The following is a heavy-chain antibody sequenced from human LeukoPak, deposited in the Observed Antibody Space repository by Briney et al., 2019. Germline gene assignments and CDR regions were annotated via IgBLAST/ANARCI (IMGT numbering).Heavy chain of an antibody. Sequence: GGSLRLSCAASGFTFSSYAMHWVRQAPGKGLEYVSAISSNGGSTYYANSVKGRFTISGDNSKNTLYLQMGSLRAEDMAVYYCARSNSGSYYGGVIDYWGQGTLVTVSS. CDR1: GFTFSSYA. J-gene: IGHJ4*02. V-gene: IGHV3-64*01. D-gene: IGHD1-26*01. CDR2: ISSNGGST. CDR3: ARSNSGSYYGGVIDY.